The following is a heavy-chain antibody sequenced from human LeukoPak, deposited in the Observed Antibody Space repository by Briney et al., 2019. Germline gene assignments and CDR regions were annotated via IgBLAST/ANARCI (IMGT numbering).Heavy chain of an antibody. CDR2: INHSGST. CDR1: GGSFSGYY. CDR3: ARGTAAGKRGAFDY. D-gene: IGHD6-13*01. J-gene: IGHJ4*02. Sequence: SETLSLTCAVYGGSFSGYYWSWIRQPPGKGLEWIGEINHSGSTNYNPSLKSRVTISVDTSKNQFSLKLSSVTAADTAVYYCARGTAAGKRGAFDYWGQGALVTVSS. V-gene: IGHV4-34*01.